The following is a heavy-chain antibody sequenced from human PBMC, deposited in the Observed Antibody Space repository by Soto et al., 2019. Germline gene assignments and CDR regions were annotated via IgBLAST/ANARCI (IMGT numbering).Heavy chain of an antibody. CDR2: INSDGSIT. CDR3: AKSVAGGVGIDY. D-gene: IGHD6-19*01. J-gene: IGHJ4*02. CDR1: GFTFSSYW. V-gene: IGHV3-74*01. Sequence: EVQLVESGGGLVQPGGSLRLFCAASGFTFSSYWMHWVRQAPGKGLVWVSRINSDGSITSYADSVKGRFTISRDNAKNTLYLQMNSLRAEDTAVYYCAKSVAGGVGIDYWGQGTLVTVSS.